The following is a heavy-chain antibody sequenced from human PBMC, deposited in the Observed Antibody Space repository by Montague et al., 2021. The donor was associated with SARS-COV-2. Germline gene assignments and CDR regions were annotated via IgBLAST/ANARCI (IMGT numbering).Heavy chain of an antibody. D-gene: IGHD3-3*01. V-gene: IGHV3-23*03. J-gene: IGHJ6*02. CDR1: GFTFSSYA. Sequence: SLRLSCAASGFTFSSYAMSWVRQAPGKGLEWVSVIYSGGSSTYYXDSVKGRFTISRDNSKNTLYLQMNSLRAEDTAVYYCAKDLEEFITIFGVVTKSPLGMDVWGQGTTVTVSS. CDR2: IYSGGSST. CDR3: AKDLEEFITIFGVVTKSPLGMDV.